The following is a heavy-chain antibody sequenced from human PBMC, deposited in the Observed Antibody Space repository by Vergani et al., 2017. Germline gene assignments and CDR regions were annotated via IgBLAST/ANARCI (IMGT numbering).Heavy chain of an antibody. V-gene: IGHV4-59*13. CDR3: ARVMYRDEASTGYRLEGMDI. Sequence: QVQLEESGPGLVKPSETLSLTFTVFGVSFNTYYWSWIRQSPGTGLEWIGYIYSSGSTHYTPSLNSRVTMSVDTSNNQFSLKLRSVTAADTAVYFCARVMYRDEASTGYRLEGMDIWGQGTTVTISS. J-gene: IGHJ6*02. D-gene: IGHD3-9*01. CDR1: GVSFNTYY. CDR2: IYSSGST.